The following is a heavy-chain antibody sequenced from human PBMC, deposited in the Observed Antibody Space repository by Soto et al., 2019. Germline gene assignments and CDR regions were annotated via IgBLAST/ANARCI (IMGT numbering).Heavy chain of an antibody. J-gene: IGHJ3*02. CDR2: ISSSSSYI. CDR1: GFTFSSYS. D-gene: IGHD6-13*01. Sequence: PGGSLRLSCAASGFTFSSYSMNWVRQAPGKGLEWVSSISSSSSYIYYADSVKGRFTIPRDNAKNSLYLQMNSLRAEDTAVYYCAREGKQQLDSLLTPTDAFDIWGQGTMVTVSS. V-gene: IGHV3-21*01. CDR3: AREGKQQLDSLLTPTDAFDI.